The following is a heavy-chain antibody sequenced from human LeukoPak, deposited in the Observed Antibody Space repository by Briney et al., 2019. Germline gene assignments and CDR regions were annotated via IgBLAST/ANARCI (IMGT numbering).Heavy chain of an antibody. CDR2: ISGSGGST. CDR1: GFTFSSYA. CDR3: AKQSRGDFDFWSGYYDYYNYYMDV. D-gene: IGHD3-3*01. J-gene: IGHJ6*03. V-gene: IGHV3-23*01. Sequence: GGSLRLSCAASGFTFSSYAMSWVRQAPGKGLEWVSAISGSGGSTYYADSVKGRFTISRDNSKNTLYLQMNSLRAEDTAVYYCAKQSRGDFDFWSGYYDYYNYYMDVWGKGTTVTVSS.